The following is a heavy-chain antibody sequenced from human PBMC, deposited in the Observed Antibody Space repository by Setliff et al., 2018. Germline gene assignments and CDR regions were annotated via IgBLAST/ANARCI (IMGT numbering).Heavy chain of an antibody. CDR1: GDSISSSNW. Sequence: KTSETLSLTCTVSGDSISSSNWWNWVRQPPGKGLEWIGEIYHSGSTKYNPSLKSRVTISVDKSKNQFSLKLSSVTAADTAVYYCAKRVYSSSWFQGWFDPWGQGTLVTVSS. V-gene: IGHV4-4*02. CDR2: IYHSGST. J-gene: IGHJ5*02. CDR3: AKRVYSSSWFQGWFDP. D-gene: IGHD6-13*01.